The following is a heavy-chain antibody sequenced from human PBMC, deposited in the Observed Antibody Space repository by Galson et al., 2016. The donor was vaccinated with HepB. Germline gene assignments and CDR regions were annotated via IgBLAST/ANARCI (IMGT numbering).Heavy chain of an antibody. CDR1: GYSSDYYW. D-gene: IGHD1/OR15-1a*01. J-gene: IGHJ6*02. CDR3: ARVQEQLTTRYYYYGMDV. Sequence: QSGAEVKKPGESLKISCRPSGYSSDYYWIAWVRQMPGKGLEWLGIIYPADSDTRYSPSFQGQVTISADKAIRTADLQFSSLQASDNAMYYCARVQEQLTTRYYYYGMDVWGQGTTVTVS. V-gene: IGHV5-51*01. CDR2: IYPADSDT.